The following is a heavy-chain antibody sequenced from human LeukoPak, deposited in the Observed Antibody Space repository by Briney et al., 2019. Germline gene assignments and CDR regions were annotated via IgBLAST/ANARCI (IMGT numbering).Heavy chain of an antibody. J-gene: IGHJ4*02. CDR1: GGSISSYY. CDR2: IYYSGST. Sequence: SETLSLTCTVSGGSISSYYWSWIRQPPGKGLAWIGYIYYSGSTNYKPSLKSRVTISVDTSKNQFSLKLSSVTAADTAVYYCARDSRIAVAGRSFDYWGQGTLVTVSS. D-gene: IGHD6-19*01. V-gene: IGHV4-59*01. CDR3: ARDSRIAVAGRSFDY.